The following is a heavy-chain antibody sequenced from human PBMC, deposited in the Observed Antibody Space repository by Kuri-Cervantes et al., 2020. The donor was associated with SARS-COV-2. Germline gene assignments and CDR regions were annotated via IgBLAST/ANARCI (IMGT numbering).Heavy chain of an antibody. D-gene: IGHD6-13*01. CDR2: INHSGST. CDR3: ARGVSIAAAGTYYYYYYYMDV. CDR1: GGSFSGYY. V-gene: IGHV4-34*01. Sequence: ESLKISCAVYGGSFSGYYWSWIRQPPGKGLEWIGEINHSGSTNYNPSLKSRVTISVDTSKNQFSLRLSSVTAADTAVYYCARGVSIAAAGTYYYYYYYMDVWGKGTTVTVSS. J-gene: IGHJ6*03.